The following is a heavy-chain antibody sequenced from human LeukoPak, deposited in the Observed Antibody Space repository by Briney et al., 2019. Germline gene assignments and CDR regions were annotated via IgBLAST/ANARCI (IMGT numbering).Heavy chain of an antibody. Sequence: PGGSLRLSCAASGFTFSDYYMSWIRQAPWKGLERVSYISSSGSTIYYADSVKGRFTISRDNTKNSLYLQMNSLRAEDTAVYYCARDQGGSYYPWFDPWGQGTLVTVSS. CDR2: ISSSGSTI. CDR3: ARDQGGSYYPWFDP. CDR1: GFTFSDYY. V-gene: IGHV3-11*04. D-gene: IGHD1-26*01. J-gene: IGHJ5*02.